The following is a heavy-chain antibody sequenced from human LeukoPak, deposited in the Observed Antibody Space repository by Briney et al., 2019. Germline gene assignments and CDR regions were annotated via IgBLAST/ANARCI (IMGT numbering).Heavy chain of an antibody. D-gene: IGHD3-16*01. Sequence: PGRSLRLSCAASGFTFSSYGMHWVRQAPGKGLEWVAVIWYDGSNKYYADSVKGRFTISRDNSKNTLYLQMNSLRAEDTAVYYCARGAPPYDYVWGSEEFDYWGQGTLVTVSS. J-gene: IGHJ4*02. CDR2: IWYDGSNK. CDR1: GFTFSSYG. CDR3: ARGAPPYDYVWGSEEFDY. V-gene: IGHV3-33*08.